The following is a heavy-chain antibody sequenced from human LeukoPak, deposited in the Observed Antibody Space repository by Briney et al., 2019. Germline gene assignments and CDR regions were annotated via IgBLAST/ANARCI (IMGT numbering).Heavy chain of an antibody. CDR3: AAGAFGSGYYPIDY. D-gene: IGHD3-22*01. V-gene: IGHV1-18*01. Sequence: ASVKVSCKASGYTFTSYGISWVRQAPGQGLEWMGWISAYNGNTNYAQKLQGRVTMTTDTTTSTAYMELRSLRSDDTAVYYCAAGAFGSGYYPIDYWGQGTLVTVSS. CDR2: ISAYNGNT. CDR1: GYTFTSYG. J-gene: IGHJ4*02.